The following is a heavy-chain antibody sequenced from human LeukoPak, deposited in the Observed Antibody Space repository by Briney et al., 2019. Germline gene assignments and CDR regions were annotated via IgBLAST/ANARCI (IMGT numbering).Heavy chain of an antibody. J-gene: IGHJ4*02. CDR2: IRSKAYGGTT. CDR3: STRGAGVADSFDY. CDR1: GFIFGNYA. Sequence: LAGGSLRLSCTTSGFIFGNYAMSWFRQAPGKGLEWISFIRSKAYGGTTEYAASVIGRFTFSRDDSKSIAYLQMDSLKTEDTGVYYCSTRGAGVADSFDYWGQGTLVTVSS. D-gene: IGHD6-19*01. V-gene: IGHV3-49*03.